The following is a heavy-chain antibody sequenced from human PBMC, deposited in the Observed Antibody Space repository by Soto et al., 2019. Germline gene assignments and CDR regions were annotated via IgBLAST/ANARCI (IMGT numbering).Heavy chain of an antibody. CDR3: ATSNWFDP. CDR2: IYYSGST. V-gene: IGHV4-39*01. Sequence: QLQLQESGPGLVKPSETLSLTCTVSGGSISSSSYFWGWIRQPPGKRLEWIGTIYYSGSTYYNPSLKSRGTISVDTSKNQCSLKLSSVTAADTAVYYCATSNWFDPWGQGTRVTVSS. CDR1: GGSISSSSYF. J-gene: IGHJ5*02.